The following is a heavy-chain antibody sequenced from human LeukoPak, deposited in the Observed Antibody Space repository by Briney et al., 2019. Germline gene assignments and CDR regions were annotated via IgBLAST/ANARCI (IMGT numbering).Heavy chain of an antibody. D-gene: IGHD3-10*01. CDR3: ARGKTGPYPFYY. J-gene: IGHJ4*02. Sequence: GGSLRLSCSASGFTFSSYWMSWVRQAPGKGLEWVANIKQGGSEKYYVDSVKGRFTISRDNAKTSPYLQMNSLRAEDTAVYYCARGKTGPYPFYYWGQGTLVTVSS. CDR1: GFTFSSYW. CDR2: IKQGGSEK. V-gene: IGHV3-7*04.